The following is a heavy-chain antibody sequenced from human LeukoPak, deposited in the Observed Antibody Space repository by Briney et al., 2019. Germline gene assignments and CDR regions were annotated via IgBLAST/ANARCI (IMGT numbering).Heavy chain of an antibody. D-gene: IGHD6-19*01. CDR2: IKQDGSET. Sequence: PGGSLRLSCAASGFTFSNHWMSWVRQAPGKGLEWVANIKQDGSETYYVDSVKGRFTISRDNAKNSLYLQMNCLRDEDTAVYYCARGGGSGRWGSAFDMWGQGTMVTVSS. CDR3: ARGGGSGRWGSAFDM. J-gene: IGHJ3*02. V-gene: IGHV3-7*01. CDR1: GFTFSNHW.